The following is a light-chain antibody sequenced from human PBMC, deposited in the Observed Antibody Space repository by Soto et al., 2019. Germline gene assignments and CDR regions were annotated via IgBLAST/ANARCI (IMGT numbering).Light chain of an antibody. J-gene: IGLJ3*02. V-gene: IGLV1-40*01. CDR3: PSYDSSLSGWV. CDR1: SSNIGAGYD. CDR2: GNS. Sequence: QSVLTQSPSLSGAPGQRVTISCTGSSSNIGAGYDVHWYQQLPGTAPKLLIYGNSNRPSGVPDRFSGSKSGTSASLAITGLQAEDEADYYCPSYDSSLSGWVFGGGTKLTVL.